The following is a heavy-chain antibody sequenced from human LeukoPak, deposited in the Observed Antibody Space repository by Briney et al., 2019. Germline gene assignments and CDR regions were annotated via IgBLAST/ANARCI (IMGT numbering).Heavy chain of an antibody. CDR2: ISSSSSYI. CDR1: GFTFSGYS. Sequence: GGSLCLSCAASGFTFSGYSMNWVRQAPGKGLEWVSSISSSSSYIYYADSVTGRFTISRDNAKNSLYLQMNSLRAEDTAVYYCAREDPREIVVSYWGQGTLVTVSS. CDR3: AREDPREIVVSY. D-gene: IGHD3-22*01. J-gene: IGHJ4*02. V-gene: IGHV3-21*01.